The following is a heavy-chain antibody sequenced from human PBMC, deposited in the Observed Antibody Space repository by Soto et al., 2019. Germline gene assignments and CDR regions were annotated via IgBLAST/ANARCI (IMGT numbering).Heavy chain of an antibody. CDR1: GYTFTSYY. V-gene: IGHV1-46*01. CDR2: INPSGGST. J-gene: IGHJ3*02. Sequence: QVQLVQSGAEVKKPGASVKVSCKASGYTFTSYYMHWVRQAPGQGLEWMGIINPSGGSTSYAQKFQGRVTITRDTSTSTVSMQLSSLRSEDTAVYYCARDLCGGDCYPAGAFDIWGQGTMVTVSS. CDR3: ARDLCGGDCYPAGAFDI. D-gene: IGHD2-21*02.